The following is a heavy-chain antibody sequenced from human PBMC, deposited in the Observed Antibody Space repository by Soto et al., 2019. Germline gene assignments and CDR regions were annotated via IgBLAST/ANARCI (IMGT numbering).Heavy chain of an antibody. D-gene: IGHD2-2*01. CDR3: AKDMSCSSTSCHHYYDDYGMDV. J-gene: IGHJ6*02. V-gene: IGHV3-43*01. Sequence: GGSLRLSCAASGFTFDDYTMHWVRQAPGKGLEWVSLISWDGGSTYYADSVKGRFTISRNNSKNSLYLQMNSLRTEDTALYYCAKDMSCSSTSCHHYYDDYGMDVWGQGTTVTVSS. CDR1: GFTFDDYT. CDR2: ISWDGGST.